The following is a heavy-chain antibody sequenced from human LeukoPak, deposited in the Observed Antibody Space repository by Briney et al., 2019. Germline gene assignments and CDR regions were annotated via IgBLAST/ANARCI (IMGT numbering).Heavy chain of an antibody. D-gene: IGHD3-22*01. CDR3: ARGDSSGYLFDY. CDR1: GCSVSSNY. V-gene: IGHV3-66*02. CDR2: IYSGGST. J-gene: IGHJ4*02. Sequence: GGSLRLSCAASGCSVSSNYRSWVRQAPGRGLEWVSVIYSGGSTYYADSVKGRFTISRDNSKNTLYLQMNSLRAEDTAVYHCARGDSSGYLFDYWGQGTLVTVSS.